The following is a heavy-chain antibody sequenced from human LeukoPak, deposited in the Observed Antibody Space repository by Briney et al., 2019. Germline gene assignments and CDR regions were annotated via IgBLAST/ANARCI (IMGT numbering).Heavy chain of an antibody. D-gene: IGHD7-27*01. Sequence: SETLSLTCTVSGGSIRISSYYWGRIRQPPGKGLEWIGSIYYSGSTYYNPSLKGRVTISVDTSNNQFSLKLTSVTAADTAVYYCASPANWGQRVDYWGQGTLVTVSS. CDR3: ASPANWGQRVDY. CDR1: GGSIRISSYY. V-gene: IGHV4-39*01. CDR2: IYYSGST. J-gene: IGHJ4*02.